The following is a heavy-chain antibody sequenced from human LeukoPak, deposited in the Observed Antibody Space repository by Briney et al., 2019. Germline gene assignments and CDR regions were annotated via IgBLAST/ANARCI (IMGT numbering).Heavy chain of an antibody. J-gene: IGHJ6*04. Sequence: GESLRLSCAASGFSISTYNINWVRQAPGKGLEWVSYISSSSSTIYYADSVKGRFTISRDNAKKSLYLQMNSLRAEDTAVYYCAELGITMIGGVWGKGTTVTISS. V-gene: IGHV3-48*01. CDR2: ISSSSSTI. CDR3: AELGITMIGGV. CDR1: GFSISTYN. D-gene: IGHD3-10*02.